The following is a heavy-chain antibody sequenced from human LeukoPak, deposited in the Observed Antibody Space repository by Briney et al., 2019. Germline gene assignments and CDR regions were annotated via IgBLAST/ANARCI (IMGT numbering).Heavy chain of an antibody. J-gene: IGHJ4*02. CDR1: GGSFSGYY. CDR3: ADRGEQQLVTGGY. D-gene: IGHD6-13*01. CDR2: INHSGST. Sequence: SETLSLTCAVYGGSFSGYYWSWIRQPPGKGLEWIGEINHSGSTNYNPSLKSRVTISVDTSKNQFSLKLSSVTAADTVVYYCADRGEQQLVTGGYWGQGTLVTVSS. V-gene: IGHV4-34*01.